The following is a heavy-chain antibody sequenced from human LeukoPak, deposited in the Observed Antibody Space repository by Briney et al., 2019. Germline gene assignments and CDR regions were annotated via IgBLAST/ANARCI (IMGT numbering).Heavy chain of an antibody. J-gene: IGHJ6*02. CDR3: ATHSLPLWFGDYYGMDV. CDR2: FDPEDGET. CDR1: GYTFTSYY. V-gene: IGHV1-24*01. Sequence: ASVKVSCKASGYTFTSYYMYWVRQAPGKGLEWMGGFDPEDGETIYAQKFQGRVTMTEDTSTDTAYMELSSLRSEDTAVYYCATHSLPLWFGDYYGMDVWGQGTTVTVSS. D-gene: IGHD3-10*01.